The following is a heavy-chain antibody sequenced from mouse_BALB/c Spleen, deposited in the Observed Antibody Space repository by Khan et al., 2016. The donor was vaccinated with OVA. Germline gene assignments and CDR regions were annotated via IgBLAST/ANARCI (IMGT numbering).Heavy chain of an antibody. D-gene: IGHD2-2*01. J-gene: IGHJ4*01. CDR1: GYTFTDYS. CDR3: TRNGYDRGELYAMDY. Sequence: QIQLVQSGPELKKPGETVKISCKASGYTFTDYSMQWVKQAPGKGLKWVGWINTETGEPTYADDFKGRFAFSLETSASTAFLQINNLNNEDTATDFYTRNGYDRGELYAMDYWGQGTSVTVSS. CDR2: INTETGEP. V-gene: IGHV9-2-1*01.